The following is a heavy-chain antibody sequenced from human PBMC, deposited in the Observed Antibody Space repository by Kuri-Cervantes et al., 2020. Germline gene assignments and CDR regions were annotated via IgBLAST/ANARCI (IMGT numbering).Heavy chain of an antibody. CDR1: GYTFTSYG. Sequence: ASVKVSCKASGYTFTSYGISWVRQAPGQGLEWMGWISAYNGNTNYAQKLQGRVTMTTDTSTRTAYMELRSLRSDDTAVYYCARRYYGSGSYWEFEYWGQGTRVTGSS. CDR3: ARRYYGSGSYWEFEY. J-gene: IGHJ4*02. D-gene: IGHD3-10*01. V-gene: IGHV1-18*01. CDR2: ISAYNGNT.